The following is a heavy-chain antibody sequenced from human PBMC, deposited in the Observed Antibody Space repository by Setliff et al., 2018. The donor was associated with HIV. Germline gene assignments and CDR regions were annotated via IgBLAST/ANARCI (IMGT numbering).Heavy chain of an antibody. CDR1: GGTFSSYA. Sequence: ASVKVSCKASGGTFSSYAISWVRQAPGQGLEWMGGIIPIIGITNQAQKFQGRVTITADKSTNTAYMELSSLRSEDTAVYYCAKDRGRGNWLDPWGQGTLGTSPQ. CDR3: AKDRGRGNWLDP. J-gene: IGHJ5*02. CDR2: IIPIIGIT. V-gene: IGHV1-69*10. D-gene: IGHD3-16*01.